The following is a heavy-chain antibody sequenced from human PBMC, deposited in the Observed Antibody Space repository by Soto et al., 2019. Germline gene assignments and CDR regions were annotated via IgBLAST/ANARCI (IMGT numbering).Heavy chain of an antibody. V-gene: IGHV1-69*14. CDR3: ARDLGSGYGPGYY. Sequence: QVQLVQSGAEVKKPGSSVKVSCKTSGDIFSGYSISWVRQAPGQGLEWMGGIIPIFGTTNYAQRFHGRVTITADKSTSTVYMELYSLKSEDTAVYYCARDLGSGYGPGYYWGQGTLVTVSS. D-gene: IGHD5-12*01. CDR1: GDIFSGYS. CDR2: IIPIFGTT. J-gene: IGHJ4*02.